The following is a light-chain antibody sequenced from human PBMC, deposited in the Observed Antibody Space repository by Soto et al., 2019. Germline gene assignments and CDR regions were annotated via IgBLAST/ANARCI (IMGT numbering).Light chain of an antibody. J-gene: IGKJ1*01. CDR1: QSVSNN. Sequence: EIVLTQSPGTLSLSPGERATLSCRASQSVSNNYLAWYQQKPGQAPRLLIYGASTRATGIPARFSGSGSGTEFTLTISSLQSEDFAVYYCQHYNNWPPWTFGQGTKVDI. V-gene: IGKV3-15*01. CDR3: QHYNNWPPWT. CDR2: GAS.